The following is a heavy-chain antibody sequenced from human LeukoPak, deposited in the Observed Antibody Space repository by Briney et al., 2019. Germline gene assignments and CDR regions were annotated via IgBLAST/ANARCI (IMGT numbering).Heavy chain of an antibody. CDR3: ARDEVDTAMVLDY. Sequence: GGSLRLSCAVSGFTFSTYWMHWVRQAPGKGLVWVSRINSDGSSTSYADSVKGRFTISRDNAKNTLYLQMNSLRAEDTAVYYCARDEVDTAMVLDYWGQGTLVTVSS. CDR2: INSDGSST. D-gene: IGHD5-18*01. CDR1: GFTFSTYW. J-gene: IGHJ4*02. V-gene: IGHV3-74*01.